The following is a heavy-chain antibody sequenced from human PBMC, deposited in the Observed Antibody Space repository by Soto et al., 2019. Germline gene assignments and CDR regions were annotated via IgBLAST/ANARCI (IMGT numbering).Heavy chain of an antibody. J-gene: IGHJ3*02. CDR2: MTSRGNLI. Sequence: EEHLVESGGGLVQPGGSLRLSCVASGFSISGYEMDWVRQAPGKGLEWVAHMTSRGNLIHYRDSVKGRFSISRDNAENALSLQINRLRVDDTAVYYCVTEKTIMYSGYDAFDIWGQGTMVTVS. D-gene: IGHD5-12*01. CDR3: VTEKTIMYSGYDAFDI. V-gene: IGHV3-48*03. CDR1: GFSISGYE.